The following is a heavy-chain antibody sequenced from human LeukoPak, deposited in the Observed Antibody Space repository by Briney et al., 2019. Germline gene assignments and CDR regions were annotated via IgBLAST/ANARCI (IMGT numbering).Heavy chain of an antibody. CDR2: ISVSGGST. Sequence: PGGSLRLSCAASGFTFSKYAMPWVRQPPGKGLEWVSGISVSGGSTNYADSVKGRFTISRDNSKNTLYLQMNSLRAEDTAVYYCAKSNYFDSGGYYFFDYWGQGTLVTVSS. D-gene: IGHD3-22*01. CDR3: AKSNYFDSGGYYFFDY. V-gene: IGHV3-23*01. CDR1: GFTFSKYA. J-gene: IGHJ4*02.